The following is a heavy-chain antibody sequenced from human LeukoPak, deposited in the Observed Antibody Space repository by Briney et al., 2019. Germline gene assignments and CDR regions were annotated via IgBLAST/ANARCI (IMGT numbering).Heavy chain of an antibody. CDR3: ASSTIFGVVANWFDP. CDR2: INHSGTT. D-gene: IGHD3-3*01. Sequence: SETLSLTCAVYGGSFSGYHWSWIRQSPGKGLEWIGEINHSGTTNYNPSPKSRVTISVDMSKNQFSLKLTSVTAADTAVYYCASSTIFGVVANWFDPWGQGMLVTVSS. CDR1: GGSFSGYH. J-gene: IGHJ5*02. V-gene: IGHV4-34*01.